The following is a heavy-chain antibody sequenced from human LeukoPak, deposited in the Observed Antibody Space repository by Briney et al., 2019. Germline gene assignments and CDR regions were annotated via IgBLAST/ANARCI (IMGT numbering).Heavy chain of an antibody. CDR3: ARDPPSDYGDYDY. D-gene: IGHD4-17*01. CDR2: ISYDGSNK. J-gene: IGHJ4*02. V-gene: IGHV3-30*03. CDR1: GFTFSSYG. Sequence: GGSLRLSCAASGFTFSSYGMHWVRQAPGKGLEWVAVISYDGSNKYYADSVKGRFTISRDNSKNTLYLQMNSLRAEDTAVYYCARDPPSDYGDYDYWGQGTLVTVSS.